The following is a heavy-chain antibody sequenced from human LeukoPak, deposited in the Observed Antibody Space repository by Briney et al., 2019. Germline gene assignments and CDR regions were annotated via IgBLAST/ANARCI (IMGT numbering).Heavy chain of an antibody. CDR3: AKDSRGNSYYMDV. CDR2: ISGSGGST. V-gene: IGHV3-23*01. Sequence: PGGSLRPSCAASGFTFSSYAMSWVRQAPGKGLEWVSAISGSGGSTYYVDSVKGRFTISRDNSKNTLYLQMNSLRAEDTAVYYCAKDSRGNSYYMDVWGKGTTVTVSS. J-gene: IGHJ6*03. D-gene: IGHD2/OR15-2a*01. CDR1: GFTFSSYA.